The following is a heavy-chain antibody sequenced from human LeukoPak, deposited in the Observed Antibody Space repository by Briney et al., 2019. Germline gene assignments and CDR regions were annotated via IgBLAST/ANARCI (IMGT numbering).Heavy chain of an antibody. CDR3: ARDSVGYCSSTSCGSYYYYYMDV. CDR2: ISSSGSTI. CDR1: GFTFSDYY. V-gene: IGHV3-11*01. D-gene: IGHD2-2*01. J-gene: IGHJ6*03. Sequence: PGGSLRLSCAASGFTFSDYYMSWIRQAPGKGLEWVSYISSSGSTIYYADSVKGRFTISRDNAKNSLYLQMNSLRAEDTAVYYCARDSVGYCSSTSCGSYYYYYMDVWGKGTTVTVSS.